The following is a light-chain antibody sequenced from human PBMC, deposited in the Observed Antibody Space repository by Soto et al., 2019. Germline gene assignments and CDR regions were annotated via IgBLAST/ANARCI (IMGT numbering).Light chain of an antibody. V-gene: IGKV3-15*01. Sequence: EIVMTQSPATLSVSPGERATLSGRASQSISSNLAWYQQKPGQAPSLLIYGASARATGIPARFSGSGSGTEFTLTISSLQSEDYAVYYCQHYNNWPFTFGQGTNLEIK. CDR2: GAS. CDR1: QSISSN. J-gene: IGKJ2*01. CDR3: QHYNNWPFT.